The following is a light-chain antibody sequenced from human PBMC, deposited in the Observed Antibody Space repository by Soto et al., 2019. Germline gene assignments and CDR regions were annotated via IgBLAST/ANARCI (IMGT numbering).Light chain of an antibody. J-gene: IGKJ3*01. V-gene: IGKV3-20*01. CDR2: GAS. CDR3: QQHGTSPFT. CDR1: QSVSSSY. Sequence: EIVLTQSPGTLSLSPGERATLSCRATQSVSSSYLAWYQQKPGQAPRLLIYGASSRATGIPDRFSGSGSGTDFTLTISRLEPEDFAVYYCQQHGTSPFTFGPETKVDIK.